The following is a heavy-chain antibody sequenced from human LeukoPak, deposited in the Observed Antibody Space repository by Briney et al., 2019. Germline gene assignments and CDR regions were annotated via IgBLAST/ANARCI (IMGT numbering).Heavy chain of an antibody. D-gene: IGHD3-10*01. CDR3: ARVDGLWFPFDP. V-gene: IGHV4-59*13. Sequence: SETLSLTCTLSVDSLSSYYWSWIREPPGGGGGWIGYTFYSGSTKYNTPLKSRVPLPVDTSKNQSSLKLSSMTSADPAGFFCARVDGLWFPFDPWGQGTLVTVSS. CDR2: TFYSGST. CDR1: VDSLSSYY. J-gene: IGHJ5*02.